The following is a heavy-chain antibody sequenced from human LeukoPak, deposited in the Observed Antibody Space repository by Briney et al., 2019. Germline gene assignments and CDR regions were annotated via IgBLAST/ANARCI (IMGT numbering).Heavy chain of an antibody. CDR2: IYYSGST. J-gene: IGHJ6*04. D-gene: IGHD3-10*01. Sequence: SETLSLTCAVYGGSFSGYYWSWIRQPPGKGLEWIGYIYYSGSTNYNPSLKSRVTISVDTSKNQFSLKLSSVTAADTAVYYCARGSTYYYGSGSYYYYYGMDVWGKGTTVTVSS. CDR3: ARGSTYYYGSGSYYYYYGMDV. CDR1: GGSFSGYY. V-gene: IGHV4-59*01.